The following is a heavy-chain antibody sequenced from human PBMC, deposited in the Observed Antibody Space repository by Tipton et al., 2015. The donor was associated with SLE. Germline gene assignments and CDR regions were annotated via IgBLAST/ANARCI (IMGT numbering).Heavy chain of an antibody. D-gene: IGHD5-24*01. V-gene: IGHV5-10-1*01. CDR1: GYSFINYW. Sequence: QSGAEVKKPGESLRISCEASGYSFINYWIHWVRQMPGKGLEWMGRIDPSDSYTNYRPSFQRLVTISADRSISTAYLQWSSLRASDSAIYYCARGGPDGYPDYWGQGTLVTVFS. CDR3: ARGGPDGYPDY. CDR2: IDPSDSYT. J-gene: IGHJ4*02.